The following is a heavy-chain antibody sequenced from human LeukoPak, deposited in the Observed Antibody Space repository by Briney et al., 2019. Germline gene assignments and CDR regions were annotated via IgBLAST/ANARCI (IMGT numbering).Heavy chain of an antibody. J-gene: IGHJ5*02. CDR3: ARWWGFDP. CDR1: GPSISSTIYY. Sequence: SETLSLTCTVSGPSISSTIYYWGWIRQPPGKGLEWIGSMHSSGSTYYNPSLKSRVTISVDTSKNQFSLKLSSVTAADTAVYYCARWWGFDPWAREPWSPSPQ. D-gene: IGHD2-15*01. CDR2: MHSSGST. V-gene: IGHV4-39*07.